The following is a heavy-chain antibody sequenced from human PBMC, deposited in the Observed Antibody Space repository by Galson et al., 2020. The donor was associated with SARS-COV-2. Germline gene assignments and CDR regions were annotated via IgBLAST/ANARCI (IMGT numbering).Heavy chain of an antibody. D-gene: IGHD2-2*02. CDR2: MDPSGGNT. J-gene: IGHJ5*02. CDR3: VRGPYCSTTSCYTGP. V-gene: IGHV1-8*01. CDR1: GYTFTSYD. Sequence: ASVKVSCKTSGYTFTSYDINWVRQATGQGLEWMGWMDPSGGNTDSAQKFQGRVTMTRDTSISTAYMELSSLTSADTGVYYCVRGPYCSTTSCYTGPWGQGTQVTVSS.